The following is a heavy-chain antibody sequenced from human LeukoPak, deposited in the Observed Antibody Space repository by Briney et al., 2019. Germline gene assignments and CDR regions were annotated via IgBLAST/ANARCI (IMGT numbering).Heavy chain of an antibody. Sequence: GGPLTLPCAPSGLTFTTYAMSWLRQAAGKGLEWVSSVDSTGSNTYYPHSVQGRFTTSRETSKNTLYLQMNSLRAEEKAIYYCAKHRGYGGNGDFFGDYWGQGTLVTVSS. D-gene: IGHD4-23*01. CDR1: GLTFTTYA. V-gene: IGHV3-23*05. J-gene: IGHJ4*02. CDR2: VDSTGSNT. CDR3: AKHRGYGGNGDFFGDY.